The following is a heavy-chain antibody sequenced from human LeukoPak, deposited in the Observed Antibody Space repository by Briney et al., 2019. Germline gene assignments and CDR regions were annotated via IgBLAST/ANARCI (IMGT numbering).Heavy chain of an antibody. J-gene: IGHJ4*02. CDR2: IPYDGSLK. CDR3: ARVISVAGYDY. V-gene: IGHV3-30*12. CDR1: GFIFNSYG. Sequence: GGSLRLSCAASGFIFNSYGMHWVRQAPGKGLDWVTFIPYDGSLKYYADSVKGRFTISRDNAKNSLYLQMNSLRAEDTAVYYCARVISVAGYDYWGQGTLVTVSS. D-gene: IGHD6-19*01.